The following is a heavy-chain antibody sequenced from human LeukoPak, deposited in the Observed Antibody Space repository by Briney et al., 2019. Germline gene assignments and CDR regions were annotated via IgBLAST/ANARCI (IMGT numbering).Heavy chain of an antibody. D-gene: IGHD3-3*01. CDR1: GFTFSSYA. CDR2: ISTSGGST. J-gene: IGHJ4*02. Sequence: PGGSLRLSCAASGFTFSSYAMSWVRQAPGRGLEWVSAISTSGGSTYYADSVKGRFAISRDNSKNTLYLQMNSLRAEDTAVYYCAKDLRFLEWLLADWGQGTLVTVSS. CDR3: AKDLRFLEWLLAD. V-gene: IGHV3-23*01.